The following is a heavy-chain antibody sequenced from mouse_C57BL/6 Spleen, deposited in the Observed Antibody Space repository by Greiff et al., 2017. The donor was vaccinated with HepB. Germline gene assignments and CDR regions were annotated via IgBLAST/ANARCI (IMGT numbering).Heavy chain of an antibody. CDR2: IYPGDGDT. CDR3: ARHYDYDGYAMDY. V-gene: IGHV1-82*01. D-gene: IGHD2-4*01. Sequence: VQGVESGPELVKPGASVKISCKASGYAFSSSWMNWVKQRPGKGLEWIGRIYPGDGDTNYNGKFKGKATLTADKSSSTAYMQLSSLTSEDSAVYVCARHYDYDGYAMDYWGQGTSVTVSS. CDR1: GYAFSSSW. J-gene: IGHJ4*01.